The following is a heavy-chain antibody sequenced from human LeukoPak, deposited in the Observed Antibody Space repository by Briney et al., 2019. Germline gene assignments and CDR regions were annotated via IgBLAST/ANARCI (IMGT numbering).Heavy chain of an antibody. Sequence: SVKVSCKASGFTFTSSAMQWVRQARGQRLEWIGWIVVGSGNTNYAQKFQERVTITRDMSTSTAYMELSSLRSEDTAVCYCAAEKKPNGRITMVRGVLPPYGIDVWGQGTTVTVSS. J-gene: IGHJ6*02. CDR1: GFTFTSSA. V-gene: IGHV1-58*02. CDR2: IVVGSGNT. D-gene: IGHD3-10*01. CDR3: AAEKKPNGRITMVRGVLPPYGIDV.